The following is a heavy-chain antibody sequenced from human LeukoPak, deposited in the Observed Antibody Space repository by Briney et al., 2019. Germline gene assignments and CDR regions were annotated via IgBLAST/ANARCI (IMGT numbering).Heavy chain of an antibody. CDR2: MYHTGGT. J-gene: IGHJ6*04. CDR1: GGSFSGYY. Sequence: SETLSLTCAVYGGSFSGYYWSWIRQPPGKRLEWFGNMYHTGGTYDNPSLKGRVTLSIDTSKNQLFLRLNSATAADTAVYYCVRRSRQWGFFDVWGKGTTVTVSS. CDR3: VRRSRQWGFFDV. D-gene: IGHD3-16*01. V-gene: IGHV4-34*01.